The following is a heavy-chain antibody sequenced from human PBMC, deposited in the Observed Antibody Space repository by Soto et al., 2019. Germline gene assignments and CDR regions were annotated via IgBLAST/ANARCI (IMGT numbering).Heavy chain of an antibody. CDR2: IYYIGNT. V-gene: IGHV4-59*01. CDR1: GVSISSFY. CDR3: ASGRRSLFNWFDP. Sequence: SEILCLRCSVAGVSISSFYWIWIRQPTGKGLEWIGYIYYIGNTNYNPSLKSRVTISVAKSKKQFSLKLSSLTAADTAVYHSASGRRSLFNWFDPLRKRTLVIVSP. J-gene: IGHJ5*02.